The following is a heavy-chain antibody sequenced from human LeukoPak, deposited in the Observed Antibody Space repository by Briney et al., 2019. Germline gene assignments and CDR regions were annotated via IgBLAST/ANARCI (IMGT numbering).Heavy chain of an antibody. CDR3: ARTFNADGDYGGSLRHFDL. V-gene: IGHV3-21*04. J-gene: IGHJ2*01. CDR2: ISSSSSYI. Sequence: GGSLRLSCAASGFTFSSYSMNWVRQAPGKGLEWVSSISSSSSYIYYADSVKGRFTISRDNAKTSLYLQMNSLRAEDTAMYYCARTFNADGDYGGSLRHFDLWGRGTLVSVSS. D-gene: IGHD4-17*01. CDR1: GFTFSSYS.